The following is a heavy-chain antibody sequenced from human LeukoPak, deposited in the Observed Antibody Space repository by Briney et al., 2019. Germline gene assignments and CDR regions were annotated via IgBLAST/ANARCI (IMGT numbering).Heavy chain of an antibody. D-gene: IGHD3-22*01. CDR2: ISGSGGST. Sequence: PGASLRLSCAASGFAFRTYEMNWVRQAPGKGLEWVSGISGSGGSTYYADSVKGRFTISRDNSKNTLYLQMTSLRAEDTAVYYCAKDQVWIVVGSFDYWGQGTLVTVSS. CDR1: GFAFRTYE. V-gene: IGHV3-23*01. J-gene: IGHJ4*02. CDR3: AKDQVWIVVGSFDY.